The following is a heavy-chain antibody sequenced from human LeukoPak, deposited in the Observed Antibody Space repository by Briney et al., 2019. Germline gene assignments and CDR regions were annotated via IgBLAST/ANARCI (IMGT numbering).Heavy chain of an antibody. CDR1: GFTFSSYA. D-gene: IGHD3-3*01. Sequence: GRSLRLSCAASGFTFSSYAMSWVRQAPGKGLEWVSAISGSGGSTYYADSVKGRFTISRDNSKNTLYLQMNSLRAEDTAVYYCAKVEELDDFWSGYYRNYYYGMDVWGQGTTVTVSS. J-gene: IGHJ6*02. V-gene: IGHV3-23*01. CDR3: AKVEELDDFWSGYYRNYYYGMDV. CDR2: ISGSGGST.